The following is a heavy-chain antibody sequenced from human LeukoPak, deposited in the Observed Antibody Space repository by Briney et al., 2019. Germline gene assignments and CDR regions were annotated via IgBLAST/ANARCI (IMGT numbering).Heavy chain of an antibody. J-gene: IGHJ4*02. Sequence: SETLSLTCTVSGDSLSSYYWSWIRQPPGKGLEWIGYIYYSGTTNYNPSLKSRVTISLDTSKNQFSLKLSSVTAADTALYYCAGEISSSGWYHPFDYWGQGTLVTVSS. V-gene: IGHV4-59*01. CDR2: IYYSGTT. CDR1: GDSLSSYY. CDR3: AGEISSSGWYHPFDY. D-gene: IGHD6-19*01.